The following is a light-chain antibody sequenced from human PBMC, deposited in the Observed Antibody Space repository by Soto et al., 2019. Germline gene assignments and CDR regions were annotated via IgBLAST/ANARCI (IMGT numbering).Light chain of an antibody. Sequence: DIQMTQSPSSLSASVGARVTITCRASQSISSYLNWYEQKPGKAPKLLIYDASSLQSGVPSRFSGSGSGKDFNLTISSLQPEDFATYYCQQSYGTPLTFGGGTKVEIK. CDR1: QSISSY. J-gene: IGKJ4*01. CDR2: DAS. CDR3: QQSYGTPLT. V-gene: IGKV1-39*01.